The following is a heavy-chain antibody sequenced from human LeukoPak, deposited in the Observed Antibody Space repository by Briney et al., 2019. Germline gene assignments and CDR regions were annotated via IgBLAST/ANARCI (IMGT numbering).Heavy chain of an antibody. D-gene: IGHD2-2*01. CDR1: GFTFSLYA. Sequence: PGGSLRLSCAASGFTFSLYAMNWVRQAPGKGLEWVSYISDDSSDIHYAGSVRGRFTISRDDARKTLYLQLSSLRVEDTAVYYCARDTFQPGLIDSWGQGTLVTVSS. CDR3: ARDTFQPGLIDS. V-gene: IGHV3-21*05. CDR2: ISDDSSDI. J-gene: IGHJ4*02.